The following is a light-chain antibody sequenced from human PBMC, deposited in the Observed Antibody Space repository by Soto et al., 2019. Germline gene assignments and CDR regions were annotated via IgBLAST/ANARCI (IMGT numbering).Light chain of an antibody. CDR1: ISDVGGYNY. CDR3: CSYTTSNTRQIV. V-gene: IGLV2-14*01. Sequence: QSVLTQPASVSGSPGQSITISCTGTISDVGGYNYVSWYQQHPGKAPKFMIYDVSNRPSGVSNRFSGSKSGNTASLTISGLQAEDEADCYCCSYTTSNTRQIVFGTGTKVTVL. J-gene: IGLJ1*01. CDR2: DVS.